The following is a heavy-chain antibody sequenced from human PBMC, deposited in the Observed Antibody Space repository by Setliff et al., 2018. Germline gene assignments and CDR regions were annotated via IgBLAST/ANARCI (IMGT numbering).Heavy chain of an antibody. Sequence: SETLSLTCAVYGGSFSGYSWTWIRQPPGKGLEWIGDINHSGSTNYSPSLKSRVTISVDTSKNQFSLKLSSVTAADTAVYYCARDILLVEGVSVTGCWFDPWGQGALVTVSS. J-gene: IGHJ5*02. CDR2: INHSGST. D-gene: IGHD3-9*01. CDR1: GGSFSGYS. CDR3: ARDILLVEGVSVTGCWFDP. V-gene: IGHV4-34*01.